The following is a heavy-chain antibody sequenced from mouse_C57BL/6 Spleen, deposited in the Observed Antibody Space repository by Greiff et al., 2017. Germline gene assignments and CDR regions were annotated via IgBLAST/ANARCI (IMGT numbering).Heavy chain of an antibody. CDR1: GFTFSDYG. J-gene: IGHJ3*01. CDR2: ISSGSSTI. CDR3: ARTGTEKARFAY. D-gene: IGHD4-1*01. Sequence: EVKVVESGGGLVKPGGSLKLSCAASGFTFSDYGMHWVRQAPEKGLEWVAYISSGSSTIYYADTVKGRFTISRDNAKNTLFLQMTSLRSEDTAMYYCARTGTEKARFAYWGQGTLVTVSA. V-gene: IGHV5-17*01.